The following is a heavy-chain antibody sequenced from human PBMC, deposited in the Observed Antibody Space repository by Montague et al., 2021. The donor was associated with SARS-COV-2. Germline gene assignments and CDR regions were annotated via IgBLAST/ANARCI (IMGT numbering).Heavy chain of an antibody. CDR2: IDWDDDK. D-gene: IGHD3-10*01. V-gene: IGHV2-70*01. J-gene: IGHJ6*02. CDR1: GFSLSTSGMC. CDR3: ARFLGPGLWFGGYYGMDV. Sequence: PALVKPTQTLTLTCTFSGFSLSTSGMCVSWIRQLPGKALEWLALIDWDDDKYYSTSLKTRLTISKDTSKNQVVLTMTNMDPVDTATYYCARFLGPGLWFGGYYGMDVWGQGTTVTVSS.